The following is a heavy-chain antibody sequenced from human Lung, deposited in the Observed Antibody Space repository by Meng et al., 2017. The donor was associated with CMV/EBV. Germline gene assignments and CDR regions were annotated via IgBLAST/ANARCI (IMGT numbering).Heavy chain of an antibody. J-gene: IGHJ5*02. V-gene: IGHV4-31*03. CDR2: IYYSGST. CDR3: ARTNYGDYNWFDP. Sequence: VKLQESCPGLRKPPQALSLTCTVSGGSISSGGFYWSWIRQHPGKGLEWFGYIYYSGSTYYNPSLRSRVAISIDTSKNQFSLKLTSVTAADTAVYFCARTNYGDYNWFDPWGQGTLVTVSS. CDR1: GGSISSGGFY. D-gene: IGHD4-17*01.